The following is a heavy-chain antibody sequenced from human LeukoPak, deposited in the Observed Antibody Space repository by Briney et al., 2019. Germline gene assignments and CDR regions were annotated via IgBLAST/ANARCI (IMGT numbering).Heavy chain of an antibody. CDR2: IDGDGSIR. CDR3: ARASGPFDY. D-gene: IGHD3-10*01. CDR1: GFTFSRNW. Sequence: GGSLRLSCTASGFTFSRNWMHWVRHAPGKGLVWVSRIDGDGSIRGDADSVKGRFTISRDNSKNTLYLQMNSLRAEDTAVYSCARASGPFDYWGQGTLVTVSS. V-gene: IGHV3-74*01. J-gene: IGHJ4*02.